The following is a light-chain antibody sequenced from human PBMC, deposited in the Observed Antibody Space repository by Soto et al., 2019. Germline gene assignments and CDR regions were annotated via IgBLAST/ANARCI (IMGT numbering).Light chain of an antibody. J-gene: IGKJ4*01. CDR2: GAS. Sequence: EIVMTQSPATLSVSPGERATLSCRASQSVSSKLAWYQQKPGQAPSLLIYGASTRATGIPARFSGSGSGTEFTLTISSLQSEDFAVYSCQQYGSSPLPFGGGTKVEIK. CDR3: QQYGSSPLP. CDR1: QSVSSK. V-gene: IGKV3-15*01.